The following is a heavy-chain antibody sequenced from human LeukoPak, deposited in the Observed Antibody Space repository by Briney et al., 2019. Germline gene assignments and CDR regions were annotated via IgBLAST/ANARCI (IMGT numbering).Heavy chain of an antibody. CDR1: GFTFDDYA. CDR3: ARDPLASIAARSFDY. Sequence: GGSLRLSCAASGFTFDDYAMHWVRQAPGKGLEWVSGISWNSGSIGYADSVKGRFTISRDNAKNSLYLQMNSLRAEDMALYYCARDPLASIAARSFDYWGQGTLVTVSS. CDR2: ISWNSGSI. V-gene: IGHV3-9*03. D-gene: IGHD6-6*01. J-gene: IGHJ4*02.